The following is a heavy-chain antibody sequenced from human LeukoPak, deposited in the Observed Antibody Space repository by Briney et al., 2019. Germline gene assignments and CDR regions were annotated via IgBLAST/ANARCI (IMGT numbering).Heavy chain of an antibody. CDR2: IIPTLDMT. Sequence: ASVKVSCKASGGTFSSYTINWVRQAPGQGLEWMGRIIPTLDMTNYAQKFQGRVTITADKSTSTAYMELSSLRSEDTAVHFCASPRQNYYDSAGSFDIWGQGTMVTVSS. J-gene: IGHJ3*02. D-gene: IGHD3-22*01. CDR3: ASPRQNYYDSAGSFDI. CDR1: GGTFSSYT. V-gene: IGHV1-69*02.